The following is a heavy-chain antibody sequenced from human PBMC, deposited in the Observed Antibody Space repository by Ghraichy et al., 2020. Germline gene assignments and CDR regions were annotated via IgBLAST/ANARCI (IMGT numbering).Heavy chain of an antibody. CDR3: ASHPKSAAIDY. Sequence: ESLNISCTVSGGSMSSYYWSWIRQPPGKGPEWIGSIFYSGTTNYNPSLRSRVTISLDTSKNQFSLKVTSLTAADTAVYYCASHPKSAAIDYWGPGTLVTVSS. J-gene: IGHJ4*02. CDR2: IFYSGTT. CDR1: GGSMSSYY. V-gene: IGHV4-59*01.